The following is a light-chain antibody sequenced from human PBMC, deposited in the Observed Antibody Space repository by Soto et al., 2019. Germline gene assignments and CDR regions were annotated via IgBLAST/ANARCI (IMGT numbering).Light chain of an antibody. CDR2: KAS. CDR1: QSISIS. V-gene: IGKV1-5*03. CDR3: QQYVSYSWT. Sequence: DIHMTQSPSTLSASLGNRLTITCRASQSISISLAWYQQKPGKAPKILIYKASSLESGAPSRFSGSGSGTEFTLTITSLPPDDFESYYCQQYVSYSWTFGQGTKVDIK. J-gene: IGKJ1*01.